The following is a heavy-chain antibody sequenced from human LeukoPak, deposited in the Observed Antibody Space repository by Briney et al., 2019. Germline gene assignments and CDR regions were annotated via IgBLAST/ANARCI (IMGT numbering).Heavy chain of an antibody. V-gene: IGHV4-39*07. CDR3: AREVVINHPFDY. Sequence: PSETLSLTCTVSGDSISSSGYYWGWIRQPPGKGLEWIASLYYSGTTYYNPSLKSRVTISVDTSKNQFSLKLSSVTAADTAVYYCAREVVINHPFDYWGQGTLVTVSS. CDR1: GDSISSSGYY. CDR2: LYYSGTT. J-gene: IGHJ4*02. D-gene: IGHD3-22*01.